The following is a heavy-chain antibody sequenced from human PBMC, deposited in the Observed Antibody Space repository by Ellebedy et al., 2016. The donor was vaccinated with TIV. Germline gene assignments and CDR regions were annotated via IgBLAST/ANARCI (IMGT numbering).Heavy chain of an antibody. D-gene: IGHD1-26*01. CDR2: IRSNAYGGTT. CDR1: GVTFGDYA. J-gene: IGHJ5*02. Sequence: PGGSLRLSCTASGVTFGDYALIWFRQAPGKGLEWVGHIRSNAYGGTTEYAASVEGRFTISRDDSKSIAYLQMNSLKIEDTAVYYCTVKQSIVVGTWGQGTLVTVSS. V-gene: IGHV3-49*03. CDR3: TVKQSIVVGT.